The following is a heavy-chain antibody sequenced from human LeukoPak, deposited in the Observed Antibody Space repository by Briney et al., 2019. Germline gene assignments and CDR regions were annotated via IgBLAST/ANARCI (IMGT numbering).Heavy chain of an antibody. CDR1: GFTFSNAW. V-gene: IGHV3-15*01. J-gene: IGHJ4*02. CDR3: TTDHGSSWYPEDY. Sequence: GGSLRLSCAASGFTFSNAWMSWVRQAPGKGLEWVGRIKSKTDGGTTDYAAPVKGRFTISRDDSKNTLYLQMNSLKTEDTAVYYCTTDHGSSWYPEDYWGQGTLVTVSS. D-gene: IGHD6-13*01. CDR2: IKSKTDGGTT.